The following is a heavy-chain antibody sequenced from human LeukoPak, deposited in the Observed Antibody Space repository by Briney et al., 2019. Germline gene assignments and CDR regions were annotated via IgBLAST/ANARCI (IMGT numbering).Heavy chain of an antibody. CDR1: GGSFSGYY. J-gene: IGHJ4*02. V-gene: IGHV4-34*01. CDR3: ARADIVATTYDY. Sequence: SETLSLTYAVYGGSFSGYYWSWIRQPPGKGQEWIGEINHSGSTNYNPSLKSRVTISVDTSKNQFSLKLSSVTAADTAVYYCARADIVATTYDYWGQGTLVTVSS. CDR2: INHSGST. D-gene: IGHD5-12*01.